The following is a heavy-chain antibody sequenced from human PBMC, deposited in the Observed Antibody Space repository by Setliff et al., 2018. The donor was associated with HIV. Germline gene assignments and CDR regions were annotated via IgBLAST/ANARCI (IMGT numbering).Heavy chain of an antibody. Sequence: GESLKISCAAAGFTFSNAWMTWVRQAPGKGLEWVARIRNKKNGGTTYYAAPVEGRFTISRDDSKNTLSLQMNSPKTEDTAIYYCTTDLGSGRFSWNNNWGQGTLVTVSS. CDR3: TTDLGSGRFSWNNN. V-gene: IGHV3-15*01. J-gene: IGHJ4*02. D-gene: IGHD1-26*01. CDR2: IRNKKNGGTT. CDR1: GFTFSNAW.